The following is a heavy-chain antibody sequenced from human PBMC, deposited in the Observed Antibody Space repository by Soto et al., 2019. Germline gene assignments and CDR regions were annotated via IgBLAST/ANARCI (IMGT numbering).Heavy chain of an antibody. D-gene: IGHD3-10*01. Sequence: PSETLSLTCTVSGGSISSYYWSWIRQPPGKGLEWIGYIYYSGSTNYNPSLKSRVTISVDTSKNQFSLKLSSVTAADTAVYYCARGALSSGGSAADFLKWFGGNYYYYMDVWGKGTTVTVSS. J-gene: IGHJ6*03. CDR2: IYYSGST. CDR1: GGSISSYY. V-gene: IGHV4-59*01. CDR3: ARGALSSGGSAADFLKWFGGNYYYYMDV.